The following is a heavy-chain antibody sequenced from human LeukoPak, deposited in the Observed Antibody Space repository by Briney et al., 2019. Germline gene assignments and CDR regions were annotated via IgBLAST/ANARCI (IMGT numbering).Heavy chain of an antibody. CDR1: GFTFSSYS. V-gene: IGHV3-33*08. Sequence: GGSLRLSCAASGFTFSSYSMSWVRQAPGKGPEWVAIIWYDASNQYYADSVKGRFTISRDNSKNTLYLQLSSLRAEDTAVYYCARDRGDCSGGSCYSDYFDYWGQGTLVTVSS. D-gene: IGHD2-15*01. J-gene: IGHJ4*02. CDR3: ARDRGDCSGGSCYSDYFDY. CDR2: IWYDASNQ.